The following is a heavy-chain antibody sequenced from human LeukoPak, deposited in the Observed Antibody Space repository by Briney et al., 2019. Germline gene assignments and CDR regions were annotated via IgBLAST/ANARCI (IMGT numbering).Heavy chain of an antibody. J-gene: IGHJ4*02. V-gene: IGHV3-11*03. CDR2: ISTSGSYT. CDR3: VSGTSVDF. D-gene: IGHD1-26*01. CDR1: GITFSDYY. Sequence: PGGSLRLSCVVSGITFSDYYMNWVRQAPGKGLEWVSYISTSGSYTDYAHSVKGRFTISRDDAKSALYLQMNSLRLEDTAVYYCVSGTSVDFWGQGTLVTVSS.